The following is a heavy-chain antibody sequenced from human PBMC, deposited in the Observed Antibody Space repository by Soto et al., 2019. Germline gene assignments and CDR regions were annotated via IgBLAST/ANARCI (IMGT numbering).Heavy chain of an antibody. CDR2: ISGYSGQT. J-gene: IGHJ4*02. CDR1: GDSFSKFG. Sequence: HVLLVQSGPEGRKPGASVNVSCMASGDSFSKFGINWVRQAPGQGLEWMGWISGYSGQTNYAQTFQGRVTMTRDTSTTAAYMELRTLRSDDTAVYFCASDHSGPDWGQGTLVTVSS. CDR3: ASDHSGPD. D-gene: IGHD6-25*01. V-gene: IGHV1-18*01.